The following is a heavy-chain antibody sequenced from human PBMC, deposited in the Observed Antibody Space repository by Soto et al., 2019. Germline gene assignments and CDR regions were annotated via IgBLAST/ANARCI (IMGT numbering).Heavy chain of an antibody. CDR3: ARDITGRDFYYFDY. V-gene: IGHV1-69*13. CDR1: GGTFSSYA. D-gene: IGHD1-20*01. CDR2: IIPIFGTA. J-gene: IGHJ4*02. Sequence: ASVKVSCKASGGTFSSYAISWVRQAPGQGLEWMGWIIPIFGTANYAQKFQGRVTITADESTSTAYMELSSLRSEDTAVYYCARDITGRDFYYFDYWGQGTLVTVSS.